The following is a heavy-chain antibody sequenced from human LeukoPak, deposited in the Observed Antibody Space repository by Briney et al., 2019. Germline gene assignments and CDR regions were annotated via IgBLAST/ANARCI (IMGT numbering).Heavy chain of an antibody. CDR3: AKDYCSSTSCYESEVNYYYMDV. CDR1: GFTFSNYG. V-gene: IGHV3-30*02. Sequence: GGSLRLSCAASGFTFSNYGMHWVRQAPGKGLEWVAFIRYDGSDKYYTDSVKGRFTISRDNSKNTLYLQMNSLRAEDTAVYYCAKDYCSSTSCYESEVNYYYMDVWGKGTTVTVSS. J-gene: IGHJ6*03. CDR2: IRYDGSDK. D-gene: IGHD2-2*01.